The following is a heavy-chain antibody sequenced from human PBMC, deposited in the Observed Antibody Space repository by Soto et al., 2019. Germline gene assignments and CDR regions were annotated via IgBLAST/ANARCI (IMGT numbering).Heavy chain of an antibody. CDR3: ARSHCSSISCYVGSWDY. Sequence: QVQLVQSGAKVKKPGASVKVSCKASGYTFTGYDMHWVRQAPGQGLEWMGWINPNSGGTNYAQKFQGWVTMTRDTSISTAYMELSRLRSDDTAVYYCARSHCSSISCYVGSWDYWGQGTLVTVSS. CDR2: INPNSGGT. V-gene: IGHV1-2*04. J-gene: IGHJ4*02. D-gene: IGHD2-2*01. CDR1: GYTFTGYD.